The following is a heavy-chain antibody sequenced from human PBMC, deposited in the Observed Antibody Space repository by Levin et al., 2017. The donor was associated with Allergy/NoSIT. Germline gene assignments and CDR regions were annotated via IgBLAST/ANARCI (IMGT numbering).Heavy chain of an antibody. V-gene: IGHV4-59*08. J-gene: IGHJ6*02. CDR3: ARHLGGNYYGLGV. CDR1: GGSISGYY. CDR2: IYYSRTT. Sequence: TLSLTCTVSGGSISGYYWSWIRQPPGKGLEWVGYIYYSRTTSYIPSLMCRATISGDMSKNQFPLKISSVTAADPAVYYFARHLGGNYYGLGVWGQGTTVTVA.